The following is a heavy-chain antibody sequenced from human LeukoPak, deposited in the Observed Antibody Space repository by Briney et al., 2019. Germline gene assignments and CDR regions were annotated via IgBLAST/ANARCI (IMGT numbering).Heavy chain of an antibody. D-gene: IGHD3-10*01. CDR2: ISYDGSNK. V-gene: IGHV3-30*18. J-gene: IGHJ4*02. Sequence: GGSLRLSCAASGFTFSSYALHWVRQAPGKGLEWVAVISYDGSNKYYADSVKGRFTISRDNSKNTLYLQMNSLRAEDTAVYYCAKLPVRGVIISVGYWGQGTLVTVSS. CDR1: GFTFSSYA. CDR3: AKLPVRGVIISVGY.